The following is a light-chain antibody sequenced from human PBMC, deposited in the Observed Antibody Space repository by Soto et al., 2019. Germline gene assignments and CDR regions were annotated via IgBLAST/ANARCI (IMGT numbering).Light chain of an antibody. CDR3: LQYDTYPYT. Sequence: DIQMTQSPSTLSASVGDRVTITCRASQTISSWLAWYQQKPGKAPKLLIYKASTLQGGVPSRFNGSGSGTGFTLTISSLQPDDIATYFCLQYDTYPYTFGQGTKLEIK. CDR1: QTISSW. J-gene: IGKJ2*01. CDR2: KAS. V-gene: IGKV1-5*03.